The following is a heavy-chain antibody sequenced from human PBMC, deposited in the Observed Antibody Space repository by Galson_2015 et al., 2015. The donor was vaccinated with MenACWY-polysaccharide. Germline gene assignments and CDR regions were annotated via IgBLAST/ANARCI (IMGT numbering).Heavy chain of an antibody. J-gene: IGHJ4*02. CDR2: ISGSGGST. D-gene: IGHD4-23*01. CDR3: AKEGGGNSGFDY. Sequence: SLRLSCAASGFTFSSYSMNWVRQAPGKGLEWVSAISGSGGSTYYADSVKGRFTISRDNSKNTLYLQMNSLRAEDTAVYYCAKEGGGNSGFDYWGQGTLVTVSS. V-gene: IGHV3-23*01. CDR1: GFTFSSYS.